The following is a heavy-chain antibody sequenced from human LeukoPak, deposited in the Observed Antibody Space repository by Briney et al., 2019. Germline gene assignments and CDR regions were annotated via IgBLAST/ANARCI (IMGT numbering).Heavy chain of an antibody. CDR3: ARGGFTTWFDP. CDR2: IRADGGDT. D-gene: IGHD3-10*01. V-gene: IGHV3-23*01. J-gene: IGHJ5*02. Sequence: GGSLRLSCAASGFTFNIYSMSWVRQAPGKGLEWVSTIRADGGDTYCADSVKGRFTISRDNSKNTLYLEMNNLRAEDTAVYYGARGGFTTWFDPWGQGALVTVSS. CDR1: GFTFNIYS.